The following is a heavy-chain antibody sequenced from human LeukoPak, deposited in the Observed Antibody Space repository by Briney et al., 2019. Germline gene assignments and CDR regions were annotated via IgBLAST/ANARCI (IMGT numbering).Heavy chain of an antibody. CDR1: GYTFTSYG. D-gene: IGHD1-20*01. CDR3: ARPTQITGTWHGFDP. Sequence: ASVKVSCKASGYTFTSYGISWVRQPPGQGLEWMGWISAYNGNTNYAQKLKSRVTMTTDTSKSKAYLKLRSLRSDDTAVYYCARPTQITGTWHGFDPWGQGTLVTVSS. CDR2: ISAYNGNT. J-gene: IGHJ5*02. V-gene: IGHV1-18*01.